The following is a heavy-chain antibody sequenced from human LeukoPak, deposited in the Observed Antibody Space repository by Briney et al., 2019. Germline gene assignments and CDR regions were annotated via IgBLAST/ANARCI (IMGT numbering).Heavy chain of an antibody. V-gene: IGHV4-59*01. D-gene: IGHD3-22*01. CDR1: GASISSDY. J-gene: IGHJ5*02. CDR2: IYYSGST. Sequence: PSETLSLTCTVSGASISSDYWSWIRQPPGKGLEWIGYIYYSGSTNYNPSLKSRVTISVDTSKNQFSLKLSSVTAADTAVYYCARGGTMILNWFDPWGQGTLVTVSS. CDR3: ARGGTMILNWFDP.